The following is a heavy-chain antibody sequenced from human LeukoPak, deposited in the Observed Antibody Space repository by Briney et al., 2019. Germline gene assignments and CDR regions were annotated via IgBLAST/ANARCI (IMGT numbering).Heavy chain of an antibody. CDR1: GFTVSTTY. Sequence: GGSLRLSCAASGFTVSTTYMSWVRQAPGKGLEWVSIIYTGGSTYYAHSVKGRFTISRDNSKNTLYLQMNSLRAEDTAVYYCAKDLRYDYVWGSYRYTGDWFDPWGQGTLVTVSS. D-gene: IGHD3-16*02. CDR3: AKDLRYDYVWGSYRYTGDWFDP. J-gene: IGHJ5*02. CDR2: IYTGGST. V-gene: IGHV3-53*01.